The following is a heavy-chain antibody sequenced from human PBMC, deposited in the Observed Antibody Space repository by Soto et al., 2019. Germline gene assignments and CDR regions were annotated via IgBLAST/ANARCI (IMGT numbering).Heavy chain of an antibody. D-gene: IGHD6-13*01. CDR2: TSYDGNNK. V-gene: IGHV3-30-3*01. CDR1: GFTFSNFA. J-gene: IGHJ4*02. Sequence: QVRLVESGGGVVQPGGSLRLSCAASGFTFSNFAMHWVRQAPGKGLEWVAVTSYDGNNKDYADSVKGRFTISRDNSKNTLFLQVNSLRPEDTAVYYCARERAIAATGIVYYWGQGTLVTVSS. CDR3: ARERAIAATGIVYY.